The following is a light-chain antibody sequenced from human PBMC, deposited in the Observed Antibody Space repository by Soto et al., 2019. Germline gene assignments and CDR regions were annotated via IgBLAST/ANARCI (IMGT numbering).Light chain of an antibody. CDR1: QSISSW. J-gene: IGKJ2*01. CDR2: DAS. CDR3: QQYKSYPYT. Sequence: DIQMTQSPSTLSASVGDRVTITCRASQSISSWLAWYQQKPGKAPKLLIYDASSLESWVPSRFSGSGSWTKFTLTISSLQPDDFATYYSQQYKSYPYTFGQGTKLEIK. V-gene: IGKV1-5*01.